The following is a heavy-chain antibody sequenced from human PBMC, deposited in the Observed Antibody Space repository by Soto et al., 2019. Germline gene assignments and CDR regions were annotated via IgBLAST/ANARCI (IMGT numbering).Heavy chain of an antibody. V-gene: IGHV3-23*01. CDR3: AKGPRAPDY. CDR1: GFTFSSYA. J-gene: IGHJ4*02. Sequence: EVQLLESGGGLVQPGGSLRLSCAASGFTFSSYAMSWVRQAPGKGLEWVTAISGSGGNTYYADSVKGRFTISRDNSKSTLYLQMDSLRAEDTAVYYCAKGPRAPDYWGQGTLVTVSS. CDR2: ISGSGGNT.